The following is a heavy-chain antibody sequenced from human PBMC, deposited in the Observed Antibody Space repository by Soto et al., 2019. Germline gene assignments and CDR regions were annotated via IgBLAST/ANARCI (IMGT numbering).Heavy chain of an antibody. V-gene: IGHV1-69*01. CDR3: VRSSRYCSGGSCYDFPFDY. Sequence: QVQLVQSGAEVKKPGSSVKVSCKASGGTFSSYAISWVRQAPGQGLEWMGGIIPIFGTANYAQKFQGRVTITADESTSTAYMELSSLRSEDTAVYYCVRSSRYCSGGSCYDFPFDYWGQGTLVTVSS. D-gene: IGHD2-15*01. CDR2: IIPIFGTA. CDR1: GGTFSSYA. J-gene: IGHJ4*02.